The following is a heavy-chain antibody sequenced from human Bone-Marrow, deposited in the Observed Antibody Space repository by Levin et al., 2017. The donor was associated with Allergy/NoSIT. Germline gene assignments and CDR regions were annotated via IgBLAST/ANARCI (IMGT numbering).Heavy chain of an antibody. V-gene: IGHV1-3*04. CDR3: ARSASLPWFDL. Sequence: ASVKVSCKASGYSFTSYFMHWVRQAPGQGPEWMGWINTVNGNTKVSQKFQGRVTITRDTSASTAYMELNSLRSEDTAVYYCARSASLPWFDLWGQGTLLTVSS. CDR1: GYSFTSYF. CDR2: INTVNGNT. J-gene: IGHJ5*02.